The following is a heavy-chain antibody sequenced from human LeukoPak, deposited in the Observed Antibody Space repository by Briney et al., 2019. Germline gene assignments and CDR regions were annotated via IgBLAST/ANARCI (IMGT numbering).Heavy chain of an antibody. CDR3: ARLVWFGASYYYYYMDV. CDR1: GGSFSGYY. Sequence: LETLSLTCAVYGGSFSGYYWSWIHQPPGKGLEWIGEINHSGSTNYNPSLKSRVTISVDTSKNQFSLKLSSVTAADTAVYYCARLVWFGASYYYYYMDVWGKGTTVTISS. J-gene: IGHJ6*03. CDR2: INHSGST. V-gene: IGHV4-34*01. D-gene: IGHD3-10*01.